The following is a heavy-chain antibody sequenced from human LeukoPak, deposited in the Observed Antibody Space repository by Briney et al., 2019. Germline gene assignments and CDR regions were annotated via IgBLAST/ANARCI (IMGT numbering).Heavy chain of an antibody. Sequence: SETLSLTCTVSGDSVSGHYWSWIRQTPGKGLEWIGYVSYSGGTGYNPSLKSRVTMSVDTSKNQFSLKLSSVTAADTAVYYCARVDLRAAYFDYWGQGTLVTVSS. J-gene: IGHJ4*02. D-gene: IGHD2-15*01. CDR2: VSYSGGT. V-gene: IGHV4-59*02. CDR1: GDSVSGHY. CDR3: ARVDLRAAYFDY.